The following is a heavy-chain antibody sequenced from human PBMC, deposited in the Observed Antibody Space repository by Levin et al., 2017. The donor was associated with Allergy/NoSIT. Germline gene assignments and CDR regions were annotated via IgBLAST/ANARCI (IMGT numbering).Heavy chain of an antibody. CDR2: IYYSGST. J-gene: IGHJ4*02. D-gene: IGHD1-26*01. V-gene: IGHV4-39*07. Sequence: SQTLSLPCTVSGGSISSSSYYWGWIRQPPGKGLEWIGSIYYSGSTYYNPSLKSRVTISVDTSKNQFSLKLSSVTAADTAVYYCARVHPSIVGATGVFDYWGQGTLVTVSS. CDR3: ARVHPSIVGATGVFDY. CDR1: GGSISSSSYY.